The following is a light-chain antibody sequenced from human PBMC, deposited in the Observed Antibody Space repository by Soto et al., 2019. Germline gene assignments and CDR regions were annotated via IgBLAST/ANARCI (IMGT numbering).Light chain of an antibody. V-gene: IGLV1-44*01. CDR3: AAWDDSLNAGYV. J-gene: IGLJ1*01. CDR2: SNN. Sequence: QSVLTQPPSASGTPGQRVTISCSGSSSNIGSNTVNWYQQLPGTAPKLLIYSNNQRPSGVPDRFSGSKSGTSASLAISGLQSEDEADYYCAAWDDSLNAGYVFGTGTKLTVL. CDR1: SSNIGSNT.